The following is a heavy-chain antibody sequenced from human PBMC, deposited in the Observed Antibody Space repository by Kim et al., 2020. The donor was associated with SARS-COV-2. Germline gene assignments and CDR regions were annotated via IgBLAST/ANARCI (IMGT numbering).Heavy chain of an antibody. CDR3: ARDWSPPYCSGGSCILDYYYYGMDV. V-gene: IGHV1-18*04. D-gene: IGHD2-15*01. CDR2: ISAYNGNT. Sequence: ASVKVSCKASGYTFTSYGISWVRQAPGQGLEWMGWISAYNGNTNYAQKLQGRVTMTTDTSTSTAYMELRSLRSDDTAVYYCARDWSPPYCSGGSCILDYYYYGMDVWGQGTTVTVSS. CDR1: GYTFTSYG. J-gene: IGHJ6*02.